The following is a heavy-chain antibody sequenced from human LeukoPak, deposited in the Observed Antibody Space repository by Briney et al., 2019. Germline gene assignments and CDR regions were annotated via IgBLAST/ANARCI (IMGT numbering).Heavy chain of an antibody. Sequence: PGRSLRLSCAASGFTFSSYAMHWVRQAPGKGLEWVAVISYDGSNKYYADSVKGRFTISRDNSKNTLYLQMNSLRAEDTAVYYCARDWALTGFDYWGQGTLVTVSS. CDR1: GFTFSSYA. J-gene: IGHJ4*02. D-gene: IGHD3-9*01. CDR2: ISYDGSNK. V-gene: IGHV3-30*04. CDR3: ARDWALTGFDY.